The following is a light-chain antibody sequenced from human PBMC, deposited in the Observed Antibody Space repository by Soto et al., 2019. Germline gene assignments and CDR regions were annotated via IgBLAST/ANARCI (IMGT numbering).Light chain of an antibody. CDR3: QQDNKWTRK. V-gene: IGKV3-15*01. CDR1: QSVSSN. Sequence: EIVLPLSPSPLFVSPGASATLSCRASQSVSSNLAWYQQKPGQAPRLLIYGASTRATGIPARFSGSGSGTEFTLTISSLQSEDFAVYYCQQDNKWTRKFGQGTKV. J-gene: IGKJ1*01. CDR2: GAS.